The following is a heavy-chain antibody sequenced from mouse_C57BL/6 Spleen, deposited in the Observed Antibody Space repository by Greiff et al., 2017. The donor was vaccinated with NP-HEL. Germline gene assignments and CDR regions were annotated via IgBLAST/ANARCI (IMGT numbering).Heavy chain of an antibody. J-gene: IGHJ3*01. CDR2: INPNNGGT. V-gene: IGHV1-26*01. Sequence: EVQLQQSGPELVKPGASVKISCKASGYTFTDYYMNWVKQSHGKSLEWIGDINPNNGGTSYNQKFKGKATLTVDKSSSTAYMELRSLTSEDSAVYYCARSSLPYREAWFAYWGQGTLVTVSA. CDR1: GYTFTDYY. CDR3: ARSSLPYREAWFAY.